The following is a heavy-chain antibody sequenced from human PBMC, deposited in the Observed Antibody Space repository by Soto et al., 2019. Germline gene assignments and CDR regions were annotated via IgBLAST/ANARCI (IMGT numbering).Heavy chain of an antibody. V-gene: IGHV3-33*01. D-gene: IGHD2-2*01. Sequence: PGGSLRLSCTTYGFTFSCFVMQVVRQSPGKGLEWVAVIWTDGSQIHYADSVKGRFTISRDNSKNTVYLQMNSLRAEDTAVYYCVRGSSCSSTTCYNLGWFAPWGHGTQVTVSS. CDR2: IWTDGSQI. CDR1: GFTFSCFV. J-gene: IGHJ5*02. CDR3: VRGSSCSSTTCYNLGWFAP.